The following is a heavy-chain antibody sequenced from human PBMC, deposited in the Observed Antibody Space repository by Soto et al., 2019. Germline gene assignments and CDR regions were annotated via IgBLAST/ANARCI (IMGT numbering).Heavy chain of an antibody. Sequence: QVQLQESGPRLVKPSETLSLTCTVSGGSGSGYHWNWVRQPPGKTLEWIGHIYYSGTTNYNPSLKSRITISIDTSKNQFSLKMNYVTAADTAVYYCARGQTNIWYFDHWGQGTLVTVSS. V-gene: IGHV4-59*02. J-gene: IGHJ4*02. CDR3: ARGQTNIWYFDH. CDR2: IYYSGTT. CDR1: GGSGSGYH.